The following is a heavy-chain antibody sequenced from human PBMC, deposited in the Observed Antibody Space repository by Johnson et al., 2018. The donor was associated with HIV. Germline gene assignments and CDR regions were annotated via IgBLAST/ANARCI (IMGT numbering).Heavy chain of an antibody. CDR3: ARRPNHDILTGKGGAFDI. Sequence: VQLVESGGGVVQPGRSLRLSCAASGFTFSSYAMHWVRQAPGKGLEWVANIKQDGSEKYYVDSVKGRFTISRDNAKNSLYLQMNSLRAEDTALYYCARRPNHDILTGKGGAFDIWGQGTMVTVSS. CDR2: IKQDGSEK. J-gene: IGHJ3*02. V-gene: IGHV3-7*03. CDR1: GFTFSSYA. D-gene: IGHD3-9*01.